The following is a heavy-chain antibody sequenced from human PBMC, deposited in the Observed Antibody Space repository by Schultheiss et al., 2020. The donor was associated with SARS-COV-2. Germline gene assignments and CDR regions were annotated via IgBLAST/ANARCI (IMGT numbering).Heavy chain of an antibody. V-gene: IGHV4-59*01. J-gene: IGHJ4*02. CDR3: ARGQTGGAKFDY. CDR2: IYYSGST. Sequence: SETLSLTCTVSGGSISSYYWSWIRQPAGKGLEWIGYIYYSGSTNYNPSLKSRVTISVDTSKNQFSLKLSSVTAADTAVYYCARGQTGGAKFDYWGQGTLVTVSS. CDR1: GGSISSYY.